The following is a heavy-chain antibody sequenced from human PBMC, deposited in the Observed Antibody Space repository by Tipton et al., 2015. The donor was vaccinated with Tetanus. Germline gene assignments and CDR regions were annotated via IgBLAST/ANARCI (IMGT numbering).Heavy chain of an antibody. CDR3: ARHMAEHDTRYFDL. J-gene: IGHJ3*01. CDR2: VVVGAA. CDR1: GGSISGPNW. Sequence: TLSLTCAVTGGSISGPNWWRWVRQLPGTGLGGIGEVVVGAANYNQTLKIQVPISLAKSKTENSLRRRPVTAADTAIYFCARHMAEHDTRYFDLWGQGTKVTVSS. V-gene: IGHV4-4*01. D-gene: IGHD3-16*02.